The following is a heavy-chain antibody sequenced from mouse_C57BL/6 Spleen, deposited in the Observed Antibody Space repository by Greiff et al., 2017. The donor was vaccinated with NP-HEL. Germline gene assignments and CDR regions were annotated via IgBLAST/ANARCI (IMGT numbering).Heavy chain of an antibody. CDR3: ARELGVRGYAMDY. Sequence: VQLQQPGAELVMPGASVKLSCKASGYTFTSYWMHWVKQRPGQGLEWIGEIDPSDSYTNYNQKFKGKSTLTVDKSSSTAYMQLSSLTSEDSAVYYCARELGVRGYAMDYWGQGTSVTVSS. J-gene: IGHJ4*01. CDR2: IDPSDSYT. V-gene: IGHV1-69*01. CDR1: GYTFTSYW. D-gene: IGHD4-1*01.